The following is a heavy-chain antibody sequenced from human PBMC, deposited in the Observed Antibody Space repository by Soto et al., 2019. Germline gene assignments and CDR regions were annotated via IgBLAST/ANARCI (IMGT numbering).Heavy chain of an antibody. J-gene: IGHJ4*02. CDR3: ARVWLLPGVTPDY. CDR2: INSDGSSI. V-gene: IGHV3-74*03. D-gene: IGHD3-10*01. CDR1: GFIFSDYW. Sequence: GGSLRLSCEASGFIFSDYWMDWVRQAPGKGLVWVSRINSDGSSITYADAVKGRFTISRDNAKNTLYLQINSLSDEDTAVYYWARVWLLPGVTPDYCGQGLPVTVSS.